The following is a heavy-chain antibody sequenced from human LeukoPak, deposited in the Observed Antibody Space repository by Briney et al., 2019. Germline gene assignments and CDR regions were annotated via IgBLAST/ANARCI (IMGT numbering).Heavy chain of an antibody. V-gene: IGHV3-72*01. CDR3: ARDLSGSYSS. Sequence: GGSLRLSCAASGFTFSDHYMDCVRQAPGKGMEWVGCTRNKANSYTTEYAASVKGRFTISRDDSKNSLYLQMNSLKTEDTAVYYCARDLSGSYSSWGQGTLVTVSS. J-gene: IGHJ5*02. CDR2: TRNKANSYTT. CDR1: GFTFSDHY. D-gene: IGHD1-26*01.